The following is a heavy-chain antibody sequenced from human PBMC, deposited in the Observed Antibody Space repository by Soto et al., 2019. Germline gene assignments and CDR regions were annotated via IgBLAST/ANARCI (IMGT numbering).Heavy chain of an antibody. CDR1: GFSFTTSGVG. CDR3: ARRRYSGSYFDY. J-gene: IGHJ4*02. V-gene: IGHV2-5*02. Sequence: QITLKESAPPLVKPTQTLTLTCTFSGFSFTTSGVGVGWIRQPPGKALEWVALIYWDDDKRYSPSLKSRLTITKDTSKNQVVLTMTDMDPVDTATYYCARRRYSGSYFDYWGQGTLVTVSS. CDR2: IYWDDDK. D-gene: IGHD1-26*01.